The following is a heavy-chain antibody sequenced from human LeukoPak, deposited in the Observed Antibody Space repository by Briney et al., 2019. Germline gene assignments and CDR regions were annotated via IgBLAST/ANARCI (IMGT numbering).Heavy chain of an antibody. CDR3: ARGYCSGGSCSKWTQYNWFDP. J-gene: IGHJ5*02. CDR1: GYTFTGYY. D-gene: IGHD2-15*01. CDR2: INPNSGGT. V-gene: IGHV1-2*02. Sequence: ASVKVSCKASGYTFTGYYMHWVRQAPGQGLEWMGWINPNSGGTNYAQKFQGRVTMTRDTSISTAYMELSRLRSDDTAVYYCARGYCSGGSCSKWTQYNWFDPWGQGTLVTVSS.